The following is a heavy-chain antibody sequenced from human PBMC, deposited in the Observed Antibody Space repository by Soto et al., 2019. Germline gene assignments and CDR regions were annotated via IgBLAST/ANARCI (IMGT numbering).Heavy chain of an antibody. CDR2: MNPNSGNT. CDR1: GYTFTSYD. J-gene: IGHJ5*02. Sequence: QVQLVQSGAEVKKPGASVKVSCKASGYTFTSYDINWGRQAPGQGLDWMGWMNPNSGNTGYAQKFQGRVTMTRNTSISTAYMELSSLRSEDTAVYYCARGLRIRIAAGDWFDPWGQGTLVTVSS. CDR3: ARGLRIRIAAGDWFDP. D-gene: IGHD6-25*01. V-gene: IGHV1-8*01.